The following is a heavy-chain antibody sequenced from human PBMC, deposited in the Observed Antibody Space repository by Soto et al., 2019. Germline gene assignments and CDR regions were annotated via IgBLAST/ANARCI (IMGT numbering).Heavy chain of an antibody. CDR3: AREKGYISGPKNFDY. V-gene: IGHV4-30-4*01. J-gene: IGHJ4*02. CDR2: IYDSGSS. D-gene: IGHD5-12*01. CDR1: GASISSGDYF. Sequence: SETLSLTCTVSGASISSGDYFWSWIRQSPGKGLEWIGYIYDSGSSYYNPSLKSRVTMSVDTSKNQFSLKLRSVTAADTAVYYCAREKGYISGPKNFDYWGQGTLVTVYS.